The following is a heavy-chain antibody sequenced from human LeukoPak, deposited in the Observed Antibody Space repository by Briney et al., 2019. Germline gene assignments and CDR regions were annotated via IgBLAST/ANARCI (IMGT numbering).Heavy chain of an antibody. CDR3: ARVVEGRQYGSGSYSQLNWFDP. CDR1: GGSISSSSYY. CDR2: IYYSGST. V-gene: IGHV4-39*07. J-gene: IGHJ5*02. D-gene: IGHD3-10*01. Sequence: SETLSLTCTVSGGSISSSSYYWGWIRQPPGKGLEWIGSIYYSGSTYYNPSLKGRVTISVDTSKNQFSLKLSSVTAADTAAYYCARVVEGRQYGSGSYSQLNWFDPWGQGTLVTVSS.